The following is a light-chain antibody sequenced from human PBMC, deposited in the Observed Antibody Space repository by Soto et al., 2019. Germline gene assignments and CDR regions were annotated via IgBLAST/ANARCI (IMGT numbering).Light chain of an antibody. CDR3: QQYNNWPRT. Sequence: DIVMTQSPVTLSVSPGDRATLSCRASQSVGHNLAWFQQKPGPAPRLLIYGASAGATGIPDRFSGSGFGTEFTLTISSLQSEYLAVYYCQQYNNWPRTFGQGTKVEMK. CDR1: QSVGHN. J-gene: IGKJ1*01. V-gene: IGKV3-15*01. CDR2: GAS.